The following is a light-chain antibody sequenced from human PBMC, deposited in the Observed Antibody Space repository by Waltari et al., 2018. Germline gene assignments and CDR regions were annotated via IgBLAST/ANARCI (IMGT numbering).Light chain of an antibody. CDR1: LGIRSW. CDR3: QQYYSYPRT. V-gene: IGKV1-5*03. J-gene: IGKJ1*01. CDR2: KSS. Sequence: DIQMTQSPSTLSASVGDRVTITCRASLGIRSWLAWYQPKPGKAPNRLVSKSSTLETGVPSRFRGSGSGTEFTLTISSLQPDDFATYYCQQYYSYPRTFGQGTKVEIK.